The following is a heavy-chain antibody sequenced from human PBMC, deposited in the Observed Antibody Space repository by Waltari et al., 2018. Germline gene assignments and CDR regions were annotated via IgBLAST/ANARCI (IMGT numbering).Heavy chain of an antibody. J-gene: IGHJ4*02. CDR1: GFTFSSYW. CDR2: IKPDGNQK. Sequence: EVQLVESGGGLVQPGGSLRLSCAASGFTFSSYWMSWVHQAPGKGLEWVANIKPDGNQKYYMDSVKGRFTISRDNAKNSLYLQMNSLRAEDTAVYYCAREIGQQVVSPDYWGQGTLVTVSS. D-gene: IGHD6-13*01. V-gene: IGHV3-7*01. CDR3: AREIGQQVVSPDY.